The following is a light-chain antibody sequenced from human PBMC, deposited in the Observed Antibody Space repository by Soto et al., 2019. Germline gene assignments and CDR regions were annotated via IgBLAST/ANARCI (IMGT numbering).Light chain of an antibody. CDR1: QSVSSN. CDR2: GAS. V-gene: IGKV3-15*01. Sequence: EIVMTQSPATLSVSPGERTTLSCRASQSVSSNLAWYQQKPGQAPRLLIYGASTRATGIPARFSGSGSGTEFTLTISSLQSEDFAVYYYQQYYTWPLTFGGGTKVEIK. J-gene: IGKJ4*01. CDR3: QQYYTWPLT.